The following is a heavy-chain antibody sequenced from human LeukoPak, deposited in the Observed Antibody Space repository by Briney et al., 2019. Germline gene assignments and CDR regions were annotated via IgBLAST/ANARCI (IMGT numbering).Heavy chain of an antibody. CDR3: LVPGSYNVDY. Sequence: PGGSLRLSCAASGFTLSSYWMHWVRQAPGKGLVWVSQINSDGSTTSYADSVRGRFTISRDNAKNTLYLQMNSLRAEDTAVYYCLVPGSYNVDYWGQGTLVTVSS. CDR2: INSDGSTT. V-gene: IGHV3-74*01. D-gene: IGHD3-9*01. J-gene: IGHJ4*02. CDR1: GFTLSSYW.